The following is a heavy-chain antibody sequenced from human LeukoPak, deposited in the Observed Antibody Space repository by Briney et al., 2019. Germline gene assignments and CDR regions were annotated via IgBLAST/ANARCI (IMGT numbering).Heavy chain of an antibody. CDR3: AKSTGGGWSGGVDP. Sequence: GGSLGLFCAASGFPFNRYAKRWVPQAPGKGLEGVSAHRCSCGSTHYADVVKGRFTISRENSKNPLYPQMNSPGAEQTAVYYCAKSTGGGWSGGVDPWGQGTPVTVSS. D-gene: IGHD6-19*01. CDR2: HRCSCGST. CDR1: GFPFNRYA. V-gene: IGHV3-23*01. J-gene: IGHJ5*02.